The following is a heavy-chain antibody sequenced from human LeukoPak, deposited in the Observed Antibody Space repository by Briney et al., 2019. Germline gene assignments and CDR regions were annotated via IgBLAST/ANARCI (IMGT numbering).Heavy chain of an antibody. CDR3: ASADSARNSFDP. CDR2: RNQDGRSI. V-gene: IGHV3-7*01. J-gene: IGHJ5*02. Sequence: GWSLRLSCAASGFSFSSFWMSWARQAPCKGLEWVAKRNQDGRSISYVDSVKGRFTTSRENDKSSLYLQMNSLRGEDTAVYYCASADSARNSFDPWGRGTLVTVSS. D-gene: IGHD1-26*01. CDR1: GFSFSSFW.